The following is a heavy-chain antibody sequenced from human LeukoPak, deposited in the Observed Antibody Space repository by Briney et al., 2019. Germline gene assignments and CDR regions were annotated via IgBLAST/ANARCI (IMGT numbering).Heavy chain of an antibody. Sequence: GRSLRLSCSASGFIFSSYAMHWVRQAPGKGLEWMSNISYDGGSGDYADSVRGGFTLSRDNSKNTLYLEMNSLRPEDTAVYYCARGGLGDCSSTSCYNFHYFDYWGQGALVTVSS. V-gene: IGHV3-30*01. CDR2: ISYDGGSG. J-gene: IGHJ4*02. CDR3: ARGGLGDCSSTSCYNFHYFDY. D-gene: IGHD2-2*02. CDR1: GFIFSSYA.